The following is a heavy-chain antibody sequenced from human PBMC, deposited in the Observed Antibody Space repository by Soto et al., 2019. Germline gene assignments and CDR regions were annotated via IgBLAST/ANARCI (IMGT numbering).Heavy chain of an antibody. CDR1: ECVFTGDR. J-gene: IGHJ3*02. Sequence: GGSVRNSFADAECVFTGDRRSWVRQAPGKGLEWVAAISGGGGDSTYYTDSVKGRLIISKDNSKNTVYLQMSSVRAEDTAVYYCAKEIAIIGKGVFDMWGQGTMVTVSS. CDR3: AKEIAIIGKGVFDM. D-gene: IGHD6-13*01. V-gene: IGHV3-23*01. CDR2: ISGGGGDST.